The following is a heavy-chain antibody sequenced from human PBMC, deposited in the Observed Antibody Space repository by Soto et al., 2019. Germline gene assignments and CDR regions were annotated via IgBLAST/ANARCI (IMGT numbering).Heavy chain of an antibody. J-gene: IGHJ4*02. D-gene: IGHD2-8*01. CDR2: ISAYNGNT. CDR1: GYTFTSNG. CDR3: ARAYCTNGVCYTETAAQSRGFDY. Sequence: ASVKVSCKASGYTFTSNGISWVRQAPGQGLEWMGWISAYNGNTNYAQKLQGRVTMTTDTSTSTAYMELRSLRSDDTAVYYCARAYCTNGVCYTETAAQSRGFDYWGQGTLVTVSS. V-gene: IGHV1-18*01.